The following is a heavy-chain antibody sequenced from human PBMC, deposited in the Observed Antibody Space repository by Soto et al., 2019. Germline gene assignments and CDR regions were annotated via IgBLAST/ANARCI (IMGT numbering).Heavy chain of an antibody. D-gene: IGHD3-10*01. V-gene: IGHV4-34*01. Sequence: ASETLSLTCAVYGGSFSGYYWSWIRQPPGKGLEWIGEINHSGSTNYNPSLKSRVTISVDTSKNQFSLKLSSVTAADTAVYYCATVTSITMVRGENWFDTWGQGTLVTVSS. CDR1: GGSFSGYY. J-gene: IGHJ5*02. CDR2: INHSGST. CDR3: ATVTSITMVRGENWFDT.